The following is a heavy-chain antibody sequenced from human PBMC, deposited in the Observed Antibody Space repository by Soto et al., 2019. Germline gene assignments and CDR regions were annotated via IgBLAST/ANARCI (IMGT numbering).Heavy chain of an antibody. V-gene: IGHV4-4*07. J-gene: IGHJ4*02. D-gene: IGHD2-15*01. CDR3: ARDVVVVAVGVYYFDY. CDR1: GGSISSYY. Sequence: PSETLSLTCTVSGGSISSYYWSWIRQPAGKGLEWIGRIYTSGSTNYNPSLKSRVTMSVDTSKNQFSLKLSSVTAADTAVYYCARDVVVVAVGVYYFDYWGQGPMMTFYS. CDR2: IYTSGST.